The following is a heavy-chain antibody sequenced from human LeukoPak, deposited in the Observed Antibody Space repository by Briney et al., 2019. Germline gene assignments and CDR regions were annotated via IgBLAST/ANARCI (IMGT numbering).Heavy chain of an antibody. Sequence: ASVKVSCKASGYTFTSYYMHWVRQAPGQGLEWMGIINPSGGSTSYAQKFQGRVTMTRDTSTSTVYMELSSLRSEDTAVYYCARVALYCSGGSSYSESWFDPWGQGTLVTVSS. CDR1: GYTFTSYY. V-gene: IGHV1-46*03. J-gene: IGHJ5*02. D-gene: IGHD2-15*01. CDR2: INPSGGST. CDR3: ARVALYCSGGSSYSESWFDP.